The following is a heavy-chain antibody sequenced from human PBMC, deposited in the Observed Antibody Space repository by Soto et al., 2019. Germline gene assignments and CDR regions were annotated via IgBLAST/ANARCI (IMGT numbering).Heavy chain of an antibody. CDR1: GGSISSGGYY. CDR3: ASHIAAAGLDYFQH. V-gene: IGHV4-31*03. CDR2: IYYSGST. Sequence: SETLSLTCTVSGGSISSGGYYWSWIRQHPGKGLEWIGYIYYSGSTYYNPSLKSRVTISVDTSKNQFSLKLSSVTAADTAVYYCASHIAAAGLDYFQHWGQGTLVTVSS. J-gene: IGHJ1*01. D-gene: IGHD6-13*01.